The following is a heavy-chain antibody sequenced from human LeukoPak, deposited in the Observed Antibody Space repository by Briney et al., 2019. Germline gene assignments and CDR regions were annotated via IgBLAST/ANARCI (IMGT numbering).Heavy chain of an antibody. CDR3: ASSIFGVVLGTKLDY. CDR1: RFTFSSYS. D-gene: IGHD3-3*01. Sequence: GGSLRLSCAASRFTFSSYSMNWVRRAPGKGLEWVAVISYDGSNKYYADSVKGRFTISRDNSKNTLFLQMSSLRPEDTALYYCASSIFGVVLGTKLDYWGQGTLVTVSS. J-gene: IGHJ4*02. V-gene: IGHV3-30*03. CDR2: ISYDGSNK.